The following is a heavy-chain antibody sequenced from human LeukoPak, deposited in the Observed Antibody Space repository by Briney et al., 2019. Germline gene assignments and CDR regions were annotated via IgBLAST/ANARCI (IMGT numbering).Heavy chain of an antibody. D-gene: IGHD4-17*01. CDR3: ARDQAGDYGDPRPVYYFDY. Sequence: GGSLRLSCAASGFTFSSYGMHWVRQAPGKGLEWVAVIWYDGSNKYYADSVEGRFTISRDNSKNTLYLQMNSLRAEDTAVYYCARDQAGDYGDPRPVYYFDYWGQGTLVTVSS. J-gene: IGHJ4*02. V-gene: IGHV3-33*01. CDR2: IWYDGSNK. CDR1: GFTFSSYG.